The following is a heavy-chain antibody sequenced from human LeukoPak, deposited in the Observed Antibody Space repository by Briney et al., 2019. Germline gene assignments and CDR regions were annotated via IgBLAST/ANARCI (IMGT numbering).Heavy chain of an antibody. D-gene: IGHD2-2*01. CDR1: GFTFSSYW. CDR2: IATNGTST. CDR3: ARTYCSRATCYDGDMDV. V-gene: IGHV3-74*01. J-gene: IGHJ6*04. Sequence: PGGSLPPFRAACGFTFSSYWLHWVGPAPGKGLVWVSRIATNGTSTDNADPDMGCFSCPRYNAKNTVYLHMNSLRAEDTAVYYCARTYCSRATCYDGDMDVWGERTAVTVSS.